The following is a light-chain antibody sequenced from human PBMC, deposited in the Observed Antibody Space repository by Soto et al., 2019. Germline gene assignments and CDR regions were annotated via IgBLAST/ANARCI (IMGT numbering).Light chain of an antibody. Sequence: EIVLTQSPCSLSFTPGEKATLSCRASHSVSRTYLAWYQQKPGQAPRLLIFGASDRATGTPDRFSGSGSGTDFTLTISRLEPEDSAVYYCQQFDESVTFGQGTRLEI. CDR2: GAS. J-gene: IGKJ5*01. V-gene: IGKV3-20*01. CDR1: HSVSRTY. CDR3: QQFDESVT.